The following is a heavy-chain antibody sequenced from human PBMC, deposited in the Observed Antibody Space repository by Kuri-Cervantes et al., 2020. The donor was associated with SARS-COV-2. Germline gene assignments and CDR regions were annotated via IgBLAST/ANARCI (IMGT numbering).Heavy chain of an antibody. D-gene: IGHD7-27*01. Sequence: LSLTCAASGFTFSSYGMHWVRQAPGKGLEWVAGISGGGGGTYYADSVKGRFTISRDNAKNSLYLQMSSLRAEDTAVYYCARDLRLGKSLDYWGQGTLVTVSS. J-gene: IGHJ4*02. CDR3: ARDLRLGKSLDY. V-gene: IGHV3-NL1*01. CDR1: GFTFSSYG. CDR2: ISGGGGGT.